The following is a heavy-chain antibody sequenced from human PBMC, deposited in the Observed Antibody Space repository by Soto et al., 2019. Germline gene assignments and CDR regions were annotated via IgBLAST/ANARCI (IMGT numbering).Heavy chain of an antibody. Sequence: GGSLRLSCAASGFTFSSYSMNWVRQAPGKGLEWVSSISSASNHIFYADSVKGRFTISRDNAKSSLNLQMNSLRAEDTAVYYCAKDRGRGSPVSGGMDVWGQGTTVTVSS. CDR1: GFTFSSYS. CDR3: AKDRGRGSPVSGGMDV. J-gene: IGHJ6*02. D-gene: IGHD3-3*01. CDR2: ISSASNHI. V-gene: IGHV3-21*01.